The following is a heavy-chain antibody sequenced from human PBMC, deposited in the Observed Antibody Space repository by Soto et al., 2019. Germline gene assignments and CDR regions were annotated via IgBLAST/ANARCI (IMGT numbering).Heavy chain of an antibody. V-gene: IGHV1-69*01. CDR1: GGTLNKHA. J-gene: IGHJ3*01. D-gene: IGHD6-19*01. Sequence: QVQLVQSGAEVKKPGSSVKVSCRASGGTLNKHAITWVRRAPGQGLEWLGGIIPMFGIPNYPQKFQGRVTITADDSTNTSHMELIGLTSDDTAVYYCARGGTSGWLKGAYDVWGQATMVTVSS. CDR3: ARGGTSGWLKGAYDV. CDR2: IIPMFGIP.